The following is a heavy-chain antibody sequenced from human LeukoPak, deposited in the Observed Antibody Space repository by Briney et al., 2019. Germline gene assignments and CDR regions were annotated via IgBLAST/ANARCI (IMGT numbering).Heavy chain of an antibody. CDR2: MNPNSGNI. J-gene: IGHJ4*02. CDR1: GYTFTSLD. V-gene: IGHV1-8*01. CDR3: ARGIEAGVDY. D-gene: IGHD6-19*01. Sequence: GASVKVSCKASGYTFTSLDINWVRQATGQGLEWMGWMNPNSGNIGYAQKFQGRVTMTRNTSISTAYMELSSLTSEDTAVYYCARGIEAGVDYWGQGTLVTVSS.